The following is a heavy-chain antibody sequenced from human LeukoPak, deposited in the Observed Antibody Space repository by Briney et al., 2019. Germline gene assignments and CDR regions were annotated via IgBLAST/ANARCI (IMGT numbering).Heavy chain of an antibody. CDR1: GFTFSSYW. CDR2: INTDGSST. D-gene: IGHD6-6*01. J-gene: IGHJ6*03. CDR3: ARAGSSSQYYYYYMDV. V-gene: IGHV3-74*01. Sequence: GGSLRLSCAASGFTFSSYWMHWVRHASGKGLVWVSRINTDGSSTSYADSVKGRFTISRDNAKNTLYLQMNSLRAEDTAVYYCARAGSSSQYYYYYMDVWGKGTTVTVSS.